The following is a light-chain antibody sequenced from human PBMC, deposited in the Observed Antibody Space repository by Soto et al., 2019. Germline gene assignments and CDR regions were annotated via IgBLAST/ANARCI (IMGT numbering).Light chain of an antibody. J-gene: IGLJ1*01. V-gene: IGLV3-21*04. CDR2: YNS. CDR3: QVWDSSIDHYV. Sequence: SYELTQPPSVSVAPGKTARITCGGNNIGSKSVHWYQQKPGQAPVLVIYYNSDRPSGIPERFSGSNSGNTATLTISRVEAGDEADYYCQVWDSSIDHYVFGTGTEVTVL. CDR1: NIGSKS.